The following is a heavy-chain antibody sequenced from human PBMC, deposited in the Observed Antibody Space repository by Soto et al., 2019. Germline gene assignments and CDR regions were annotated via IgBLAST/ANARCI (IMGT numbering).Heavy chain of an antibody. CDR2: INAGNGNT. D-gene: IGHD6-19*01. CDR3: ARAVXVAADFDY. CDR1: GYTFTGYA. J-gene: IGHJ4*02. V-gene: IGHV1-3*05. Sequence: QVQLVQSGAEEKKPGASVKVSCKASGYTFTGYAMHWVRQAPGQRLEWMGWINAGNGNTKYSQKFQGRVTITRETXASXXYXXXXXLXXXDXAVYYCARAVXVAADFDYWGQGTLVTVSS.